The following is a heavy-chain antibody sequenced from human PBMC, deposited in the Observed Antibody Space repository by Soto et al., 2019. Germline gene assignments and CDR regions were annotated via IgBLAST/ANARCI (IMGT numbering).Heavy chain of an antibody. CDR1: GSTVSSNY. CDR3: ARDPPATRHGMDV. Sequence: GGSLRLSCAASGSTVSSNYMSWVRQAPGKGLEWVSVIYSGGSTYYADSVRGRFTISRDNSKNTLYLQMKSLRAEDTAVYYCARDPPATRHGMDVWGQGTTVTSP. CDR2: IYSGGST. V-gene: IGHV3-53*01. J-gene: IGHJ6*02.